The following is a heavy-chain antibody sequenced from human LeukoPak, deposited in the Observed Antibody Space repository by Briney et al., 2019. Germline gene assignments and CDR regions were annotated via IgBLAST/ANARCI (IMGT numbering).Heavy chain of an antibody. D-gene: IGHD3-9*01. CDR2: ISSSSSTI. CDR1: GFTFSSYS. J-gene: IGHJ3*02. V-gene: IGHV3-48*01. CDR3: AEGSYYDILTGYSSDAFHI. Sequence: PGGSLRLSCAASGFTFSSYSMNWVRQAPGKGLEWVSYISSSSSTIYYADSVKGRFTISRDNAKNSLYLQMNSLRAEDTAVYYCAEGSYYDILTGYSSDAFHIWGQGTVVTVSS.